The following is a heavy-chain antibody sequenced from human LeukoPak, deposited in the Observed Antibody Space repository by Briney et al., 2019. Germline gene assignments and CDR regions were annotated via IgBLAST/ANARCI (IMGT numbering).Heavy chain of an antibody. J-gene: IGHJ6*02. Sequence: GGSLRLSCAASGFALSSHWMTWVRQVPGRGPVWVANVNQDGSETYYLDSVKGRFTISKDNAKNSLYLQMNSLRAEDTALYHCARNNGMDVWGQGTTVIVSS. CDR2: VNQDGSET. V-gene: IGHV3-7*03. CDR3: ARNNGMDV. CDR1: GFALSSHW.